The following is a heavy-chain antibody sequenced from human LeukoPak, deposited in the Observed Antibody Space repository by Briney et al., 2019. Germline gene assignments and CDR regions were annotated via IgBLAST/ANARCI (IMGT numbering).Heavy chain of an antibody. D-gene: IGHD5-12*01. Sequence: ASVKVSCKASGYTFTSYGISWVRQAPGQGPEWMGWISAYSTYNGNTNYAQEFQGRVTMTTDTSTSTAYMELRSLRSDDTAVYYCTRDLGQWLLQGIFFDYWGQGTLVTVSS. V-gene: IGHV1-18*01. CDR3: TRDLGQWLLQGIFFDY. CDR1: GYTFTSYG. CDR2: ISAYSTYNGNT. J-gene: IGHJ4*02.